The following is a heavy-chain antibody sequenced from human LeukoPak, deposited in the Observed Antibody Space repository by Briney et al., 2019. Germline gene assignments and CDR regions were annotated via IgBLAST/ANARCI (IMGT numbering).Heavy chain of an antibody. V-gene: IGHV4-59*08. CDR3: ARHGYYYDSSGYWAQSFDY. J-gene: IGHJ4*02. D-gene: IGHD3-22*01. CDR1: GGSISNYY. CDR2: ISYSGSS. Sequence: PSETLSLTCTVSGGSISNYYWSWIRQPPGKGLEWIGYISYSGSSDSNPSLKSRVTISGDTSKNQFSLKLSSVTAADTAVYYCARHGYYYDSSGYWAQSFDYWGQGTLVTVSS.